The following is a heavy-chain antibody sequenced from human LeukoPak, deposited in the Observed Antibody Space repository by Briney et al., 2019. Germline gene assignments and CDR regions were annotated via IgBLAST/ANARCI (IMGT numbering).Heavy chain of an antibody. CDR2: ISGSTGRT. CDR1: GFTFSTYA. Sequence: GGSLRLSCAASGFTFSTYAMSWVRQAPGKGLGWVSAISGSTGRTYYADSVKGRFTISRDNSKNTLYLQMNNLRAEDTAVYYCAPRVVGSAPFDYWGQGTLVTVSS. D-gene: IGHD2-15*01. V-gene: IGHV3-23*01. CDR3: APRVVGSAPFDY. J-gene: IGHJ4*02.